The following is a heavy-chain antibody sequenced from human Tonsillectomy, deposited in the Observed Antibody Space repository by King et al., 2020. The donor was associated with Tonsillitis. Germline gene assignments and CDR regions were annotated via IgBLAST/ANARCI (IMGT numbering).Heavy chain of an antibody. CDR3: ARDSTYDSSGYYYGGFDY. CDR2: ISYDGTNK. CDR1: GFTFSSYA. Sequence: VQLVESGGRVVQPGRSLRLSCAASGFTFSSYAIHWVRQAPGKGLEWVAVISYDGTNKYYADSVKGRFTISRDSSKNTLYLQMNSLRTEDTAVYYCARDSTYDSSGYYYGGFDYWGQGTLVTVSS. D-gene: IGHD3-22*01. J-gene: IGHJ4*02. V-gene: IGHV3-30*04.